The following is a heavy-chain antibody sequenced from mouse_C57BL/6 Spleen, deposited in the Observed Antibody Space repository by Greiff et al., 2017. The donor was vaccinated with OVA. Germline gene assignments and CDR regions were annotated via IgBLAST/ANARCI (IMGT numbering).Heavy chain of an antibody. Sequence: VKLMESGAELVRPGTSVKVSCKASGYAFTNYLIEWVKQRPGQGLEWIGVINPGSGGTNYNEKFKGKATLTADKSSSTAYMQLSSLTSEDSAVYFCAREIITTVVEDYYAMDYWGQGTSVTVSS. CDR2: INPGSGGT. CDR1: GYAFTNYL. J-gene: IGHJ4*01. CDR3: AREIITTVVEDYYAMDY. V-gene: IGHV1-54*01. D-gene: IGHD1-1*01.